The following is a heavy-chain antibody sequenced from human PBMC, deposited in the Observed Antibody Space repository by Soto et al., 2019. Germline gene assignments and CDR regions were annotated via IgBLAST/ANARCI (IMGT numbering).Heavy chain of an antibody. Sequence: GGSLRLSCAASGFTFSSYAMSWVRQAPGKGLEWVSAISGSGGSTYYADSVKGRFTISRDNSKNTLYLQMNSLRAEDTAVYYCAKDGALGLFVVVVAALYYFDYWGQGTLVTVSS. J-gene: IGHJ4*02. CDR2: ISGSGGST. V-gene: IGHV3-23*01. CDR1: GFTFSSYA. D-gene: IGHD2-15*01. CDR3: AKDGALGLFVVVVAALYYFDY.